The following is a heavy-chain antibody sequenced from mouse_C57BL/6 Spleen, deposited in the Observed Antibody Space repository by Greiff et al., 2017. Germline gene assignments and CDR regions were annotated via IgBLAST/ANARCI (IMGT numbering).Heavy chain of an antibody. CDR2: ISYGGSN. D-gene: IGHD2-3*01. Sequence: VQLKESGPGLVKPSQSLSLTCSVTGYSITSGYYWNWIRQFPGNKLEWMGYISYGGSNNYNPSLKNRNSITRDTSKNQFFLKLNSVTTEDTATYYCARDYDHWGQGTTLTVSS. CDR1: GYSITSGYY. CDR3: ARDYDH. J-gene: IGHJ2*01. V-gene: IGHV3-6*01.